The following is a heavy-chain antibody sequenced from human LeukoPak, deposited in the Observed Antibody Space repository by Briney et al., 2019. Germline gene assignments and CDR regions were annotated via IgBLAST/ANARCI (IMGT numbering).Heavy chain of an antibody. V-gene: IGHV4-39*01. J-gene: IGHJ4*02. CDR2: ISYSGST. CDR1: GGPISSSPYY. CDR3: ARLSPYLGSGSSAFPDDF. D-gene: IGHD3-10*01. Sequence: SETLSLTCTVSGGPISSSPYYWGWIRQPPGKELEWIGSISYSGSTFYNPSLKSRLTISVNTSKNQFSLKLSSLTAADTAVFYCARLSPYLGSGSSAFPDDFWGQGTLVTVSS.